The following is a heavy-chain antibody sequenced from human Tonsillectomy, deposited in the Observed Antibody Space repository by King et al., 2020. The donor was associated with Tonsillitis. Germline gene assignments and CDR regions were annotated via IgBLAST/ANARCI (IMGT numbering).Heavy chain of an antibody. CDR1: GFTFIDYY. Sequence: VQLVESGGGLVKPGGSLRLSCAASGFTFIDYYMTWIRQAPGKGLEWVSDISSSGNYTKYADSVKGRFTISRDNAKNSLYLQMNSLRVDDTAVYYCARVKNYDGGGYYYLDAFDIWGQGTMVTVSS. D-gene: IGHD3-22*01. CDR2: ISSSGNYT. V-gene: IGHV3-11*05. J-gene: IGHJ3*02. CDR3: ARVKNYDGGGYYYLDAFDI.